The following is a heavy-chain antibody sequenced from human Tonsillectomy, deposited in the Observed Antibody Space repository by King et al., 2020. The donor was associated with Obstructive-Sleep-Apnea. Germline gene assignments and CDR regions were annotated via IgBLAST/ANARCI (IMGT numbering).Heavy chain of an antibody. D-gene: IGHD2-2*01. CDR2: IHYSGRS. J-gene: IGHJ6*02. CDR3: ARLRGLYQVATYYYHAMDV. Sequence: QMQLQESGPGLVKPSENLSLSCTVSGDSISSYYWSWIRQPPGKGLEWIGYIHYSGRSNYSPSLKSRVTISVDTSKNQFSLKLSSVTAADTAVYYCARLRGLYQVATYYYHAMDVWGQGTAVTVSS. V-gene: IGHV4-59*01. CDR1: GDSISSYY.